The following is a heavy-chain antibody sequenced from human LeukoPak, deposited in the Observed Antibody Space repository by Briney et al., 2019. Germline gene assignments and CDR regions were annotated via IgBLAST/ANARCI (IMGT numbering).Heavy chain of an antibody. Sequence: SETLSLTCTVSGGSISSYYWGWIRQPPAEGLEWIGSVYYSGSTYYNPSLRSRVTISVDTSKNQFSLKLSSVTAADTAVYYCARLTYYDSGSYYFDSWGQGTLVTVSS. CDR2: VYYSGST. V-gene: IGHV4-39*01. D-gene: IGHD3-10*01. CDR3: ARLTYYDSGSYYFDS. J-gene: IGHJ4*02. CDR1: GGSISSYY.